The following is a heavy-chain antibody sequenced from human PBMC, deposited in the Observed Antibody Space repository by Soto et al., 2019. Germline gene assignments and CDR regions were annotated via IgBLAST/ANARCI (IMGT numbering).Heavy chain of an antibody. D-gene: IGHD5-18*01. J-gene: IGHJ4*02. CDR3: ARESYSYGINLDY. CDR1: GFTFSSYA. CDR2: ISYDGSNK. V-gene: IGHV3-30-3*01. Sequence: GGSLRLSCAASGFTFSSYAMHWVRQAPGKGLEWVAVISYDGSNKYYADSVKGRFTISRDNSKNTLYLQMNSLRAEDTAVYYCARESYSYGINLDYWGQGTLVTVSS.